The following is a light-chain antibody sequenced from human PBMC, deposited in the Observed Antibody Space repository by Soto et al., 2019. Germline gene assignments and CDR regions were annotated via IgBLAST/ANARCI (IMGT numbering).Light chain of an antibody. CDR3: QSYDSRLSA. J-gene: IGLJ1*01. V-gene: IGLV1-40*01. Sequence: QSVLTQPPSVSGAPGQRVTISCTGSSSNIGAGYDVHWYQQLPGTAPKLLIYGNSNRPSGVPDRFSGSKSGTSASLAITGLQDEDEYDYYCQSYDSRLSAFGTGTKLTVL. CDR2: GNS. CDR1: SSNIGAGYD.